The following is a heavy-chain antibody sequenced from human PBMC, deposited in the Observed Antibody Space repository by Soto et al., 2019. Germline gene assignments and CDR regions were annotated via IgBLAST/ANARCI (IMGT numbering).Heavy chain of an antibody. CDR3: AKGGEWLRLRISPYYCGMHV. D-gene: IGHD5-12*01. J-gene: IGHJ6*02. CDR2: ISGSGGST. Sequence: PGGSLRLSCAASGFTFSSYAMSWVRQAPGKGLEWVSAISGSGGSTYYAGSVKGRFTISRDNYKNTLYLQMNRLRAEDTAVYYCAKGGEWLRLRISPYYCGMHVRGQGNTVHVSS. V-gene: IGHV3-23*01. CDR1: GFTFSSYA.